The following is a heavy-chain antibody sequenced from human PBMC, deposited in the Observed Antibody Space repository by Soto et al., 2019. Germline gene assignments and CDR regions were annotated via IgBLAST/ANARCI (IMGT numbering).Heavy chain of an antibody. D-gene: IGHD2-21*02. V-gene: IGHV4-59*01. CDR2: MYNTGST. Sequence: SETLSLTCTVSGGSISSYYWSWIRQPPGKGLEWIGYMYNTGSTIYNPSLKSRVTISVDASKNQFSLKLNSVTAADTAVYYCARDLWGYCGADCYPLDVWGQGTTVTVSS. J-gene: IGHJ6*02. CDR3: ARDLWGYCGADCYPLDV. CDR1: GGSISSYY.